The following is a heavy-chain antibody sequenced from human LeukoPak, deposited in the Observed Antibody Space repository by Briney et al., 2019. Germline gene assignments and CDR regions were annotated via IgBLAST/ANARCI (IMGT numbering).Heavy chain of an antibody. Sequence: PGTSLRLSCVASEFTFSHYAMHWVRQAPGKGLEWVAVISYDGSNKYYADSVKGRFTISRDNSKNTLYLQTNSLRTDDTAVYYCARGLVSGSQRGYFDYWGHGALVTVSS. CDR2: ISYDGSNK. CDR3: ARGLVSGSQRGYFDY. J-gene: IGHJ4*01. V-gene: IGHV3-30-3*01. CDR1: EFTFSHYA. D-gene: IGHD1-26*01.